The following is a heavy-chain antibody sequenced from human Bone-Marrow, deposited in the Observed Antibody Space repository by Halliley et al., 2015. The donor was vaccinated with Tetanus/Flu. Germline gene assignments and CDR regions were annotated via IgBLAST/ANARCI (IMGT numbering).Heavy chain of an antibody. V-gene: IGHV3-74*01. D-gene: IGHD3-16*01. Sequence: AASGFTFRRHWMHWVRQAPGKGLLWVARIDYDGGTLDYAASVEGRFTIYRDNAANTLYLQMNSLRVEDSAVYFCARNSGGIDYWGQGTLVPVSS. CDR2: IDYDGGTL. J-gene: IGHJ4*02. CDR1: GFTFRRHW. CDR3: ARNSGGIDY.